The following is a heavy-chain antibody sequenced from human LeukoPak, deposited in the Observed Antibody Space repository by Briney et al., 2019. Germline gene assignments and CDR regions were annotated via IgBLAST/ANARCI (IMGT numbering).Heavy chain of an antibody. CDR2: ISSSSSYI. CDR1: GFTFSSYS. J-gene: IGHJ4*02. V-gene: IGHV3-21*01. Sequence: GGSLRLSCAASGFTFSSYSMNWVRQAPGKGLEWVSSISSSSSYIYYADSVKGRFTISRDNAKNSLYLQMNSLRAEDTAVYYCARRTWELLLAFDYWGQGTLVTVSS. D-gene: IGHD1-26*01. CDR3: ARRTWELLLAFDY.